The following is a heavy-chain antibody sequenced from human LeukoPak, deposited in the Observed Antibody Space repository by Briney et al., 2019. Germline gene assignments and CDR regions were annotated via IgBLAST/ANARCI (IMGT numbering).Heavy chain of an antibody. Sequence: GGSLRLSCAASGFSFNSYAMSWVRQAPGKGLKWVSAISGSGGSTYYADSVKGRFTISRDNSKNTLYLQMSSLRAEDTAVYYCAKVDIVVVVAASAPFDYWGQGTLVTVSS. CDR3: AKVDIVVVVAASAPFDY. V-gene: IGHV3-23*01. D-gene: IGHD2-15*01. J-gene: IGHJ4*02. CDR1: GFSFNSYA. CDR2: ISGSGGST.